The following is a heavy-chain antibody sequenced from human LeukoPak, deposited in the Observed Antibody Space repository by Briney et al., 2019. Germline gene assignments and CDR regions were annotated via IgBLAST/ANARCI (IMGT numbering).Heavy chain of an antibody. CDR1: GYSISSGYY. J-gene: IGHJ4*02. CDR2: IYHSGKT. D-gene: IGHD4-23*01. Sequence: SETLSLTCTVSGYSISSGYYWGWIRQTPGKGLEWIGSIYHSGKTYYNPSLKSRVTISVDTSKNQFSLKLSSVTAADTAVYYCARLDYGGNSFPRWGQGTLVTVSS. V-gene: IGHV4-38-2*02. CDR3: ARLDYGGNSFPR.